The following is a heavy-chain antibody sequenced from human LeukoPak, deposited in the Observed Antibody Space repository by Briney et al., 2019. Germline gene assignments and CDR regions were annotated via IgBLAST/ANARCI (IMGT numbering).Heavy chain of an antibody. Sequence: GGSLRLSCAASGFTFSSYAMSWVRQAPGKGLEWVSAISASGGSTHYADSVKGRFTISRDNSKNTLFLQMNSLRAEDTAVYYCAKADGSWTYDPWGQGTLVTVSS. CDR3: AKADGSWTYDP. D-gene: IGHD5-24*01. CDR2: ISASGGST. J-gene: IGHJ5*02. V-gene: IGHV3-23*01. CDR1: GFTFSSYA.